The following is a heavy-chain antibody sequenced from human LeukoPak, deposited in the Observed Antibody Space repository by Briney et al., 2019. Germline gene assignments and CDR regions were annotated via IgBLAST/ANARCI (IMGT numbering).Heavy chain of an antibody. Sequence: GGSLRLSCAASGFTFSSYAMSWVRQAPGKGLEWVSAISGSGGSTYYADSVEGRFTISRDNSKNTLYLQMNSLRAEVTAVYYCAKGLGYSRDGIDYWGQGTLVTVS. V-gene: IGHV3-23*01. J-gene: IGHJ4*02. CDR2: ISGSGGST. D-gene: IGHD5-18*01. CDR1: GFTFSSYA. CDR3: AKGLGYSRDGIDY.